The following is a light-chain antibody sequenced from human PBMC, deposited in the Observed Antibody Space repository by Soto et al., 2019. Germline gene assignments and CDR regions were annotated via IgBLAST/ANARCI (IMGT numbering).Light chain of an antibody. V-gene: IGKV3-15*01. CDR3: QQYNNWPPIT. J-gene: IGKJ5*01. CDR2: DTS. CDR1: QSVSIK. Sequence: EIVMTPSRATLSVSPGERATLSCRASQSVSIKLAWYQQKPGQAPRLLIYDTSTGATGIPARFSGSGSGTEFTLTISSLQSEDFAVYYCQQYNNWPPITFGQGTRLEIK.